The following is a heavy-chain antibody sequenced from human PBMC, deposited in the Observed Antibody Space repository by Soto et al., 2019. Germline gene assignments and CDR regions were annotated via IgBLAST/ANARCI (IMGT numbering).Heavy chain of an antibody. CDR3: ARYEVAAAFTS. CDR2: MNPNSDT. Sequence: QVQLVQSGAEVKEPGASVKVSCKASGYTSTNLDINWVRQATGQGLEWMGWMNPNSDTGCAQKFQGRLTMTRDTSTSTVYMELSSLRSDDTAVYYCARYEVAAAFTSWGQGTPVTVSS. V-gene: IGHV1-8*01. D-gene: IGHD6-25*01. J-gene: IGHJ5*02. CDR1: GYTSTNLD.